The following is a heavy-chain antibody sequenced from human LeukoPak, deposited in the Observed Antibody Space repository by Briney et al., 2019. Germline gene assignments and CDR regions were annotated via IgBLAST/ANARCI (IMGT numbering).Heavy chain of an antibody. Sequence: ASVKVSCKASGYTFTDYYMHWVRQAPGQGLEWMGWISPNSGGTNYAQKLQGRVTMTRDTSISTAYMELSRLRSDGTAVYYCARDMGYCGGDCYSLDYWGQGTLVTVSS. V-gene: IGHV1-2*02. D-gene: IGHD2-21*02. CDR2: ISPNSGGT. CDR3: ARDMGYCGGDCYSLDY. CDR1: GYTFTDYY. J-gene: IGHJ4*02.